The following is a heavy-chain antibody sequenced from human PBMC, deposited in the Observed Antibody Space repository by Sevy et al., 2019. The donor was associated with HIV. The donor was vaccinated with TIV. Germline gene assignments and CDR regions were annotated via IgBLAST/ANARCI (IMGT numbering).Heavy chain of an antibody. CDR3: ARKYYDILTGYYRFDP. D-gene: IGHD3-9*01. CDR2: IYPGDSDT. Sequence: GESLKISCKGSGYSFTSYWIGWVRQMPGKGLEWMGIIYPGDSDTRYSPSFQGQVTISADKPISTAYLQWSSLKASDTAMYYCARKYYDILTGYYRFDPWGQGTLVTVSS. J-gene: IGHJ5*02. CDR1: GYSFTSYW. V-gene: IGHV5-51*04.